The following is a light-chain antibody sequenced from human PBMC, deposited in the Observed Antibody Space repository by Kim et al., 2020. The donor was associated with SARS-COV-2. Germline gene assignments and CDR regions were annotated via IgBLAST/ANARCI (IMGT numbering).Light chain of an antibody. V-gene: IGKV1-5*01. CDR1: QSISSW. CDR2: DAS. Sequence: DIQMTQSPSTLSASVGDRVTITCRASQSISSWLAWYQQKPGKAPKLLIYDASSLESGVPSRFSGSGSGTEFTLTISSLQPDDFATYYCQQYNSYSHTFGQGTNLEI. J-gene: IGKJ2*01. CDR3: QQYNSYSHT.